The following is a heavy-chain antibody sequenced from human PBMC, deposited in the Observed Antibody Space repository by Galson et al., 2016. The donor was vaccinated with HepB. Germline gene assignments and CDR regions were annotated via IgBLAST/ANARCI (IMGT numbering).Heavy chain of an antibody. J-gene: IGHJ1*01. CDR3: ARDMQQLVLGYFQH. V-gene: IGHV3-21*01. D-gene: IGHD6-6*01. CDR2: ISSSSNYI. Sequence: SLRLSCAASGITFSRFTMNWVRQAPGKGLEWVSSISSSSNYIYYADSVKGRFTISRDNAKKSVYLQMNSLRAEDTAVYYCARDMQQLVLGYFQHWGQGTQVIVSS. CDR1: GITFSRFT.